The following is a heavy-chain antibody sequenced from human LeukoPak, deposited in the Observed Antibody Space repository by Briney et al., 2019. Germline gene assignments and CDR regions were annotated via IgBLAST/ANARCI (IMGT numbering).Heavy chain of an antibody. CDR2: FDPEDGET. CDR3: ATSGCGGSCPETVYYYYGMDV. D-gene: IGHD2-15*01. Sequence: ASVKVSCKVSGYTLTELSMHWVRQAPGKGLEWMGGFDPEDGETIYAQKFQGRVTMTEDTSTDTAYMELSSLRSEDTAVYYCATSGCGGSCPETVYYYYGMDVWGQGTTVTVSS. V-gene: IGHV1-24*01. CDR1: GYTLTELS. J-gene: IGHJ6*02.